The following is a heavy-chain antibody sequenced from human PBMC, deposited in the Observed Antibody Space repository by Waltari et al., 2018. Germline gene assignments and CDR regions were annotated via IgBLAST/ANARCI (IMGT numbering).Heavy chain of an antibody. D-gene: IGHD2-21*01. Sequence: QVQLVESGGGVVQPGTSLRPRWAASGARFGDDAMHWARQAPGKGLEWVAIISFEGSSKFHADSVKGRFTVSRDNSKNVLYLEMNNPRVEDTAIYFCARARLGYYGPGDPWGQGTLVTVSS. CDR3: ARARLGYYGPGDP. V-gene: IGHV3-30*04. CDR1: GARFGDDA. CDR2: ISFEGSSK. J-gene: IGHJ5*02.